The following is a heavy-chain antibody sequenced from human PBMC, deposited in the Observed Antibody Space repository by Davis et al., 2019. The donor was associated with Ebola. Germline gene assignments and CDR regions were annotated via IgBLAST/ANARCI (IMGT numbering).Heavy chain of an antibody. CDR3: AKDLRAMVRGVISTY. J-gene: IGHJ4*02. CDR2: ISGSGGST. V-gene: IGHV3-23*01. D-gene: IGHD3-10*01. Sequence: GESLKISCAASGFTFSSYAMSWVRQAPGKGLEWVSAISGSGGSTYYADSVKGRFTISRDNSKNTLYLQMNSLRAEDTAVYYCAKDLRAMVRGVISTYWGQGTLVTVSS. CDR1: GFTFSSYA.